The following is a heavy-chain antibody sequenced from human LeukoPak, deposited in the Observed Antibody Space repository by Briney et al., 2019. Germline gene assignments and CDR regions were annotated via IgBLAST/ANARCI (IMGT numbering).Heavy chain of an antibody. CDR2: IYTSGST. J-gene: IGHJ4*02. CDR3: ARDQYGGNSGNYFDY. Sequence: PSQTLSLTCTVSGGSISSGSYYWSWIRQPAGKGLEWIGRIYTSGSTYYNPSLKSRVTISVDTSKNQFSLKLSSVTAADTAVYYCARDQYGGNSGNYFDYWGQGTLVTVSS. CDR1: GGSISSGSYY. D-gene: IGHD4-23*01. V-gene: IGHV4-61*02.